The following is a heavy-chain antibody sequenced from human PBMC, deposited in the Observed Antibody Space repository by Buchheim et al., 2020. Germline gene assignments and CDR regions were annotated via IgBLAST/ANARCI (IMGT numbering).Heavy chain of an antibody. J-gene: IGHJ6*02. Sequence: QVQLVESGGGLVKPGGSLRLSCAASGFTFSDYYMSWIRQAPGKGLEWVSYISSSGSTIYYADPVKGRFTIPRDNAKNSLYLQMNSLRAEDTAVYYCARERGYCSSTSCYSNYYYGMDVWGQGTT. V-gene: IGHV3-11*01. D-gene: IGHD2-2*01. CDR3: ARERGYCSSTSCYSNYYYGMDV. CDR2: ISSSGSTI. CDR1: GFTFSDYY.